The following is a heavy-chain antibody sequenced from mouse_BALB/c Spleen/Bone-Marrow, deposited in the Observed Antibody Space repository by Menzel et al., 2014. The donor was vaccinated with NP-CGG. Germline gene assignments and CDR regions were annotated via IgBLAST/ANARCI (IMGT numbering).Heavy chain of an antibody. CDR1: GYAFSTYW. Sequence: QVQLRQPGAELVRPGSSVKISCKASGYAFSTYWMNWVKQRPGQGLEWIGQIYPGNGNADYNGKFKDKATLTADKSSRTAYMHLSSLTSEDSAVYFCSRGGNYGTYWGQGTLVTVSA. D-gene: IGHD2-1*01. J-gene: IGHJ3*01. V-gene: IGHV1-80*01. CDR2: IYPGNGNA. CDR3: SRGGNYGTY.